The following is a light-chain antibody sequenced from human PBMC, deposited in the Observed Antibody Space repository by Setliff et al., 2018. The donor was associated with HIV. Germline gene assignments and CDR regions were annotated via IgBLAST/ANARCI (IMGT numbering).Light chain of an antibody. CDR3: SSYRSGNIGV. J-gene: IGLJ1*01. V-gene: IGLV2-14*01. CDR1: NSDVGGYNY. Sequence: QSALAQPASVSGSPGQSITISCTGTNSDVGGYNYVSWYQQYPGKAPKLMIYEVSNRPSGVSNRFSGSKSGSTASLTISGLQAEDEAEYYCSSYRSGNIGVFGGGTKVTVL. CDR2: EVS.